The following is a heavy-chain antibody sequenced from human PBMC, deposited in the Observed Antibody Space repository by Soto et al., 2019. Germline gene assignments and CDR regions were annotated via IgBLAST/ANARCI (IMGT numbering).Heavy chain of an antibody. Sequence: SETLSLTCTVSGGSITSYYWNWIRQPPGKGLEWIGYIYYSGTTNYNPSLKSRVTISVDRSKNQVSLQLTSVTAADTAVYYCARELTGTTNWFDPWGQGTLVTVSS. CDR2: IYYSGTT. J-gene: IGHJ5*02. CDR3: ARELTGTTNWFDP. D-gene: IGHD1-1*01. V-gene: IGHV4-59*01. CDR1: GGSITSYY.